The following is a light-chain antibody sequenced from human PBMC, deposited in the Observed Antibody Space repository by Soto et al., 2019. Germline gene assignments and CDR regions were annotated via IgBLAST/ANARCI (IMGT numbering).Light chain of an antibody. J-gene: IGKJ5*01. V-gene: IGKV3-20*01. Sequence: EVVLTQSPGTLSLSPGERATLSCRASQSVSSNYFAWYQQKPGQAPRLLIYGASGRATSTTDRLSGRVSATDFTLTISRLEPEDFAVYNCQQYGSSTPVTLGPGTRLEIK. CDR1: QSVSSNY. CDR2: GAS. CDR3: QQYGSSTPVT.